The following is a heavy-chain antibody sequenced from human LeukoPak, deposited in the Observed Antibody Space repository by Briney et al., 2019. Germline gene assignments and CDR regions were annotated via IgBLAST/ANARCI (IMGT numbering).Heavy chain of an antibody. J-gene: IGHJ6*02. CDR1: GFTVSSNY. V-gene: IGHV3-23*01. CDR3: AKPGPVGWAYYYGMDV. Sequence: GGSLRLSCAASGFTVSSNYMSWVRQAPGKGLEWVSAISGSGGSTYYADSVKGRFTISRDNSKNTLYLQMNSLRAEDTAVYYCAKPGPVGWAYYYGMDVWGQGTTVTVSS. CDR2: ISGSGGST. D-gene: IGHD1-26*01.